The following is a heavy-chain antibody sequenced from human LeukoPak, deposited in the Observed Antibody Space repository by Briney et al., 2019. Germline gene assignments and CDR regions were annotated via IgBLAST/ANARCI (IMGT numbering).Heavy chain of an antibody. D-gene: IGHD2-21*02. CDR2: ISWNSGSI. J-gene: IGHJ4*02. CDR1: GFTFDDYA. V-gene: IGHV3-9*03. Sequence: PGRSLRLSCAASGFTFDDYAMHWVRQAPGKGLEWVSGISWNSGSIGYADSVKGRFTISRDNAKNSLYLQMNSLRAEDMALYYCAKDNRAGVTAIFYYRGQGTLVTVSS. CDR3: AKDNRAGVTAIFYY.